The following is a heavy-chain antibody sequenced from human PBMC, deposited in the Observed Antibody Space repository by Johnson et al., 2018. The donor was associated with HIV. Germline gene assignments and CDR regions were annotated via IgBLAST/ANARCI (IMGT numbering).Heavy chain of an antibody. CDR1: GFTFSSYA. V-gene: IGHV3-30*14. D-gene: IGHD5-12*01. Sequence: QMLLVESGGGVVQPGRSLRLSCAASGFTFSSYAMHWVRQAPGKGLEWVAVISYDGSNKYYADPVKGRFTISRDNSKNTLYLQMNSLRAEDTAVYYCAREGVVATITDAFDIWGQGTMVTVSS. J-gene: IGHJ3*02. CDR3: AREGVVATITDAFDI. CDR2: ISYDGSNK.